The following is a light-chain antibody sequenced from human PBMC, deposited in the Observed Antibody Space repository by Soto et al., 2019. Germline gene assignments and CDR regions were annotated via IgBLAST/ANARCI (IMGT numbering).Light chain of an antibody. CDR3: SSYTSSSSF. CDR2: DVS. V-gene: IGLV2-14*01. J-gene: IGLJ1*01. Sequence: QSVLTQPASVSGSPGQSITISCTGTSSDVGGYNYVSWYQQHPGKAPKLMIYDVSKRPSGVSNRFSGSKSGNTASLTISGLQAEDEADYYCSSYTSSSSFFGPGTKVTVL. CDR1: SSDVGGYNY.